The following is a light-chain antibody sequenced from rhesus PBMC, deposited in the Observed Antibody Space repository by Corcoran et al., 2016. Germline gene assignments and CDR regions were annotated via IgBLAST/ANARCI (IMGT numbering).Light chain of an antibody. CDR2: SAS. J-gene: IGKJ1*01. CDR1: QGINNY. V-gene: IGKV1S14*01. Sequence: DVRMTQSPSSLSASVGDTVTVTCRASQGINNYLAWYQQKPGKAPKPLIYSASNLESGVPSRFSGSGSGTYFTLTISSLQPEDFATYYCQQHNNYPPTFGQGTRVEIK. CDR3: QQHNNYPPT.